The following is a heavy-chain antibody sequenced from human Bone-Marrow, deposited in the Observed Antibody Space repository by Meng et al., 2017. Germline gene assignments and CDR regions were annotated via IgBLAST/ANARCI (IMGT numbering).Heavy chain of an antibody. Sequence: HVQLQDAGLRLVKLSETLSLTCTVSGCSIRNDYWSWIRQSLGKGLEWIAYIYDSEPTNYSPSLASRVSISLDTSKNQFSLTMTSVTAADTAVYYCARGGTSFKWFDHWGQGTLVTVSS. CDR3: ARGGTSFKWFDH. CDR1: GCSIRNDY. D-gene: IGHD2-2*01. CDR2: IYDSEPT. J-gene: IGHJ5*02. V-gene: IGHV4-59*01.